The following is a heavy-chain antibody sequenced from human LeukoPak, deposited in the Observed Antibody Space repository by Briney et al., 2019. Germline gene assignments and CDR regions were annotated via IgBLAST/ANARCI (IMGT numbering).Heavy chain of an antibody. V-gene: IGHV4-59*12. CDR1: GGSISSYY. J-gene: IGHJ4*02. CDR3: ARRVAAFDY. D-gene: IGHD2-15*01. Sequence: PSETLSLTCTVSGGSISSYYWSWIRQPPGKGLEWIGYIYYSGSTNYNPSLKSRVTISVDTSKNQFSLKLSSMTAADTAVYYCARRVAAFDYWGQGTLVTVSS. CDR2: IYYSGST.